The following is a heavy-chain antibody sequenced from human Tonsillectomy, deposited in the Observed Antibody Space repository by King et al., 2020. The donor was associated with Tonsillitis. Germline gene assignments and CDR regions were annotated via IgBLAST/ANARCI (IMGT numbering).Heavy chain of an antibody. J-gene: IGHJ4*02. Sequence: QLQESGPGLVKPSETLSLTCTVSGGTIRSSRNYWGWIRQPPGKGLEWIVTFYFSGSTFYSPSLKSRVTTFVDASKSQFSLNLTSVTAADTAIYYCAGTTLALAGEWAFDYWGRGTLVTVSS. CDR3: AGTTLALAGEWAFDY. V-gene: IGHV4-39*01. D-gene: IGHD3-10*01. CDR1: GGTIRSSRNY. CDR2: FYFSGST.